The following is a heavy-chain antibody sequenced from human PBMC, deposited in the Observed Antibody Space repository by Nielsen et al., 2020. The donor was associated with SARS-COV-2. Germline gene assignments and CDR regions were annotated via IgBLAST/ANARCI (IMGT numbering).Heavy chain of an antibody. CDR2: ISWNSASI. J-gene: IGHJ6*02. Sequence: GGSLRLSCEASGFPFKNCAMHWVRQAPRRGLEWVSSISWNSASIAYADSVKGRFTISRDNAKNSLYLQMNSLRAEDTAVYYCARDLQGLQSAGYGMDVWGQGTTVTVSS. D-gene: IGHD3-16*01. V-gene: IGHV3-9*01. CDR3: ARDLQGLQSAGYGMDV. CDR1: GFPFKNCA.